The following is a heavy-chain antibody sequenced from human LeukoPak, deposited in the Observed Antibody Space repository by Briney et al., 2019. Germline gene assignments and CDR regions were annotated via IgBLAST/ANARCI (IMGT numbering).Heavy chain of an antibody. V-gene: IGHV5-51*01. D-gene: IGHD2-8*02. CDR2: IYPGDSDT. J-gene: IGHJ3*02. CDR3: ARAHYWAGFSAFDI. Sequence: PGESLKISCKGSGYSFTSCWIGWVRQMPGKGLEWMGIIYPGDSDTRYSPSFQGQVTISADKSISTAYMELSRLRSDDTAVYYCARAHYWAGFSAFDIWGQGTMVTVSS. CDR1: GYSFTSCW.